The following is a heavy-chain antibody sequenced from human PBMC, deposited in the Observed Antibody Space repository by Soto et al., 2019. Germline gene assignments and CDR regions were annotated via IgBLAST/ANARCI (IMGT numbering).Heavy chain of an antibody. CDR1: GYTFTSYY. CDR2: ISPYNGNT. CDR3: ARDRGVYMTTLPLWYFDL. D-gene: IGHD3-10*01. J-gene: IGHJ2*01. V-gene: IGHV1-18*01. Sequence: QVQLVQSGAEVKKPAASVKVSCKAPGYTFTSYYISWVRQAPGQGLEWMGWISPYNGNTDYTQNLQGRVTMTTHTSTNTAYMELRSLRSDDTAVYYCARDRGVYMTTLPLWYFDLWGRGTLVTVSS.